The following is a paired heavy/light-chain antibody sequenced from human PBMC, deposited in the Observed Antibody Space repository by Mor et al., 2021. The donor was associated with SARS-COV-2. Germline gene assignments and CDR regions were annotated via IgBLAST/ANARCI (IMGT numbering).Heavy chain of an antibody. V-gene: IGHV3-23*01. Sequence: EVQLLESGGGLVQPGASLRLSCVASGFSFSNYAMNWVRQSPGQGLEWVSGVSGGSGGTYYADSVKDRFTISRDNSKNTLHLQMNSLRVEDTAVYFCAKSPGMASARWFDPWGQGTLVTVSS. D-gene: IGHD6-13*01. CDR3: AKSPGMASARWFDP. CDR1: GFSFSNYA. J-gene: IGHJ5*02. CDR2: VSGGSGGT.
Light chain of an antibody. CDR2: ADS. J-gene: IGLJ2*01. CDR3: QVWDNIPDLHVV. Sequence: SYVLTQPPSLSVAPGQTAKIPCGRDDIGSKSVHWYQQKPGQAPVLVVKADSDRPSGIPERFSGSNSENTATLTISRVEAGDEADYYCQVWDNIPDLHVVFGGGTKLTVL. CDR1: DIGSKS. V-gene: IGLV3-21*02.